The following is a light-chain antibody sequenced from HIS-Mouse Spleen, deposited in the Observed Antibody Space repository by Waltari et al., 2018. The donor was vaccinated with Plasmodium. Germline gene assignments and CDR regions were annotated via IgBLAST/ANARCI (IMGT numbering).Light chain of an antibody. CDR1: QSVSSY. Sequence: EIVLTQSPATLSLSPGERATLSCRASQSVSSYLAWYQQKPGQAPRLLIYDASNRATGIPARFSGSGSGTDFTLIISGLEPEDFAVYYCQQRSNWPLLTFGGGTKVEIK. CDR2: DAS. J-gene: IGKJ4*01. CDR3: QQRSNWPLLT. V-gene: IGKV3-11*01.